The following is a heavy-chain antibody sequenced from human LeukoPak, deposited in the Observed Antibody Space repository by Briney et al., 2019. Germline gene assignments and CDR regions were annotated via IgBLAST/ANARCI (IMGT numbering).Heavy chain of an antibody. D-gene: IGHD2-15*01. V-gene: IGHV3-23*01. CDR2: ISGSGGST. CDR1: GFTFSSYG. J-gene: IGHJ4*02. CDR3: AKETSWSSPRD. Sequence: GGTLRLSCAASGFTFSSYGMSWVRQAPGKGLEWVSAISGSGGSTYYADSVKGRFTISGDNSKNTLYLQMNSLRAEDTAVYYCAKETSWSSPRDWGQGTLVTVSS.